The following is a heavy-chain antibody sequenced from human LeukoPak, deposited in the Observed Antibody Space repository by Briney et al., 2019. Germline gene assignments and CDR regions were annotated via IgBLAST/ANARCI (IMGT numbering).Heavy chain of an antibody. CDR3: ARHKEDYGSSSVGGDY. CDR2: IYYSGST. V-gene: IGHV4-39*01. CDR1: GGSISSSSYY. Sequence: PSETLSLTCTVSGGSISSSSYYWGWIRQPPGKGLEWIGSIYYSGSTYYNPSLKSRVTISVDTSKNQFPLKLSSVTAADTAVYYCARHKEDYGSSSVGGDYWGQGTLVTVSS. J-gene: IGHJ4*02. D-gene: IGHD6-6*01.